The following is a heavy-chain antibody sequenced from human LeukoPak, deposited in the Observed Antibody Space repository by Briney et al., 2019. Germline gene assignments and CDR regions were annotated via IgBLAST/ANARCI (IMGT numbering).Heavy chain of an antibody. CDR2: ISDTGKIV. D-gene: IGHD3-3*01. J-gene: IGHJ4*02. CDR1: GFNFGDFA. CDR3: DNGEW. Sequence: GGSLRLSCIGSGFNFGDFAMSWVRQDPGGSPEFVSSISDTGKIVLYTDTVRGRATVSRDNSKSTLYLQLSDVRGDDTAVYYCDNGEWWGPGTQVVVSS. V-gene: IGHV3-23*01.